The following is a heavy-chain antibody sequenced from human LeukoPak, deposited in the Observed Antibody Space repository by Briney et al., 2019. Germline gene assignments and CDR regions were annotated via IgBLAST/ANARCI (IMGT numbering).Heavy chain of an antibody. D-gene: IGHD2-2*02. CDR2: IIPIFGTA. J-gene: IGHJ6*02. Sequence: SVKVSCKASGGTFSSYAIGWVRQAPGQGLEWMGGIIPIFGTANYAQKFQGRVTITADESTSTAYMELSSLRSEDTAVYYCARPIELPAAIRDDDYYYYYGMDVWGQGTTVTVSS. CDR3: ARPIELPAAIRDDDYYYYYGMDV. V-gene: IGHV1-69*13. CDR1: GGTFSSYA.